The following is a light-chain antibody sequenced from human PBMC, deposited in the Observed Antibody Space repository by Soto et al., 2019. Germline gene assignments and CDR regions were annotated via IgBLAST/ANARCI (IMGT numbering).Light chain of an antibody. CDR1: SSDVGGYNY. V-gene: IGLV2-11*01. J-gene: IGLJ2*01. Sequence: QSVLTQPRSVSGSPGQSVTISCTGTSSDVGGYNYVSWYQQHPGKAPKFMIYDVTKRPSGVPDRFSGSKSGNTASLTISGLQAEDEADYFCCSYAGSYTVLFGGGTKLTGL. CDR2: DVT. CDR3: CSYAGSYTVL.